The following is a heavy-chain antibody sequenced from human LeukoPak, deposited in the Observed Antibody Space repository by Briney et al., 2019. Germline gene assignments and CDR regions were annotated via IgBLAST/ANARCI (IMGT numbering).Heavy chain of an antibody. CDR3: ARAAHPSDYDFWSGLNY. CDR2: INPNSDGT. V-gene: IGHV1-2*02. J-gene: IGHJ4*02. CDR1: GYTFTAYN. Sequence: ASVRVSCKASGYTFTAYNMYWVRQAPGQGLKWMGWINPNSDGTNYAQKFQGRVTMTRDTSISTAYMELSRLRSDDTAVYYCARAAHPSDYDFWSGLNYWGQGTLVTVSS. D-gene: IGHD3-3*01.